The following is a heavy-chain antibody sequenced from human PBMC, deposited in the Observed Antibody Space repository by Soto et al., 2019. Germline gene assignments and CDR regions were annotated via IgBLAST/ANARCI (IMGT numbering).Heavy chain of an antibody. V-gene: IGHV3-30-3*01. Sequence: QVQLVESGGGVVQPGRSLRLSCAASGFTFSTYAIHWVRQAPGKGLEWVAVISYDGSNKYYADSVKGRFTISRDNSKNTLYLPMNSLRAEDTAVYYCARSEDTAMTYYYFDYWGQGTLFTVSS. CDR2: ISYDGSNK. CDR3: ARSEDTAMTYYYFDY. D-gene: IGHD5-18*01. J-gene: IGHJ4*01. CDR1: GFTFSTYA.